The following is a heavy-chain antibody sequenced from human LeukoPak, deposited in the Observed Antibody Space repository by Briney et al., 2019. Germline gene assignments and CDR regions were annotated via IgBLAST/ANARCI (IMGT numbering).Heavy chain of an antibody. CDR3: AREQYLRFDP. CDR2: IYTSGST. Sequence: PSETLSLTCTVSGGSISSYYWSWIRQPAGKGLVWIGRIYTSGSTNYNPSLKSRVTMSVDTSKDQFSLKLSSVTAADTAVYYCAREQYLRFDPWGQGTLVTVSS. J-gene: IGHJ5*02. CDR1: GGSISSYY. V-gene: IGHV4-4*07. D-gene: IGHD2-2*01.